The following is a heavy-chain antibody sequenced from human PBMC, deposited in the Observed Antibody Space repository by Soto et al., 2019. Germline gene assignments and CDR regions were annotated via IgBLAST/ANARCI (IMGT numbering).Heavy chain of an antibody. D-gene: IGHD4-17*01. J-gene: IGHJ4*02. CDR1: GVSISSGGYY. Sequence: PSETLSLTCAVSGVSISSGGYYWSWIRQHPAKGLEWIGHIYYSGSTYYNPSLKSRISINPDTSKNQFSLQLNSVTPEDTAVYYCARDGGIALTTFDYWGQGSLVTVSS. V-gene: IGHV4-31*11. CDR2: IYYSGST. CDR3: ARDGGIALTTFDY.